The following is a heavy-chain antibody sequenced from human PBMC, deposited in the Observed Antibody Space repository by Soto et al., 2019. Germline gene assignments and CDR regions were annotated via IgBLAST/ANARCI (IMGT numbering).Heavy chain of an antibody. CDR3: ERGEWNYDILLGHFDY. CDR1: GGTFSSYA. CDR2: IIPIFGTA. J-gene: IGHJ4*02. Sequence: QVQLVQSGAEVKKPGSSVKVSCKASGGTFSSYAISWVRQAPGQGLEWMGGIIPIFGTANYAQKFQGRVTITADESTSTAYMELSSLRSEDTAVYYCERGEWNYDILLGHFDYWGQGTLVTVSS. V-gene: IGHV1-69*01. D-gene: IGHD3-9*01.